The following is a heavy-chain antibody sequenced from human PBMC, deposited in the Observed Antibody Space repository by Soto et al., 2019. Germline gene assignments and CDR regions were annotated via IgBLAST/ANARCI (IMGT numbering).Heavy chain of an antibody. CDR1: GFTFSHCG. J-gene: IGHJ4*02. Sequence: GGSLRLACAASGFTFSHCGFHWVRQAPGKGLEWVAVIWYDGTKQYYADSVKGRFTITRDNSKNTLYLGMNSLRAEDTAVYFCAKDEGAPRPYYFAYWGQGALVTVSS. CDR2: IWYDGTKQ. V-gene: IGHV3-33*06. CDR3: AKDEGAPRPYYFAY.